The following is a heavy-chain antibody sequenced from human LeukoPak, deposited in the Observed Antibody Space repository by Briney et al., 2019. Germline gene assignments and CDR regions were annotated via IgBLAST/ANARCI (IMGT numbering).Heavy chain of an antibody. D-gene: IGHD3-22*01. CDR1: GFTFSNYW. CDR3: AGDQRHRYYSSGGFDY. CDR2: IKQDGSEK. V-gene: IGHV3-7*01. J-gene: IGHJ4*02. Sequence: PGGSLRLSCAASGFTFSNYWMSWVRQAPGKGLEWVANIKQDGSEKYYVDSVKGRFTISRDNAKNSLSLQMNTLRAEDSAVYFCAGDQRHRYYSSGGFDYWGQGTLVTVSS.